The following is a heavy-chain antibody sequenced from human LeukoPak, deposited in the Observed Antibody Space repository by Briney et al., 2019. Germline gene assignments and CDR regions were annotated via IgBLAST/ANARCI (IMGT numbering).Heavy chain of an antibody. J-gene: IGHJ4*02. Sequence: SETLSLTCTVSGGSISSYYWSWIRQPPGKGLEWIGYIYYSGSTNYNPSLKSRVTISVDTSKNQFSLKLSSVTAADTAVYYCSRHRGLPPWGRHFDYGGRGPLAPVPS. D-gene: IGHD3-16*01. CDR3: SRHRGLPPWGRHFDY. V-gene: IGHV4-59*08. CDR1: GGSISSYY. CDR2: IYYSGST.